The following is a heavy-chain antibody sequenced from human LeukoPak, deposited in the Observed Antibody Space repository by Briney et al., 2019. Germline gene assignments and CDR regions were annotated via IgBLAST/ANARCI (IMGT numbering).Heavy chain of an antibody. V-gene: IGHV4-59*08. CDR3: ARALGYCSSTSCSPGGFDY. D-gene: IGHD2-2*01. CDR2: IYYSGST. J-gene: IGHJ4*02. Sequence: SETLSLTCTVSGGSISSYYWSWIRQPPGKGLEWIGYIYYSGSTNYNPSLKSRVTISVDTSKNQFSLKLSSVTAADTAVYYCARALGYCSSTSCSPGGFDYWGQGTLVTVSS. CDR1: GGSISSYY.